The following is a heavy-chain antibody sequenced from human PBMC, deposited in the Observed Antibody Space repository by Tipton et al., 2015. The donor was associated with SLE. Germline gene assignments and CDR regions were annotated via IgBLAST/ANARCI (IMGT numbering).Heavy chain of an antibody. J-gene: IGHJ4*02. Sequence: SLRLSCTVSGDSITSITRTNWWSWVRQPPGKGLEWIGEIFHSGSTNYRPSLKSRVIISVDKSKNQFSLKLTSVTAADTAVYYCAKDYNHDNADYNWGQGTLVIVSS. D-gene: IGHD4-17*01. CDR2: IFHSGST. CDR1: GDSITSITRTNW. CDR3: AKDYNHDNADYN. V-gene: IGHV4-4*02.